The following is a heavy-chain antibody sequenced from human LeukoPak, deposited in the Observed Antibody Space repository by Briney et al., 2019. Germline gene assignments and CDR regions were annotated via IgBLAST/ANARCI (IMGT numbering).Heavy chain of an antibody. D-gene: IGHD3-10*01. CDR3: ARPSLWFGELTGALDI. CDR1: GYSISSGYY. J-gene: IGHJ3*02. CDR2: IYHSGST. Sequence: SETLSLTCAVSGYSISSGYYWGWIRQPPGKGLEWIGSIYHSGSTYYNPSLKSRVTISVDTSKNQFSLKLSSVTAADTAVYYCARPSLWFGELTGALDIWGQGTMVTVSS. V-gene: IGHV4-38-2*01.